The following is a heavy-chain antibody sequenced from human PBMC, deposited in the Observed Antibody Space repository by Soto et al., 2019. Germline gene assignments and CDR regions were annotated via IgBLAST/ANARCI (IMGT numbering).Heavy chain of an antibody. CDR2: IIPILGIA. D-gene: IGHD3-3*01. J-gene: IGHJ3*02. V-gene: IGHV1-69*02. CDR1: GGTFSSYT. Sequence: ASVKVSCKASGGTFSSYTISWVRQAPGQGLEWMGRIIPILGIANYAQKFQGRVTITADKSTSTAYMELSRLRSEDTAVYYCAHGDFWSGYYTGSAFDIWGQGTMVTVSS. CDR3: AHGDFWSGYYTGSAFDI.